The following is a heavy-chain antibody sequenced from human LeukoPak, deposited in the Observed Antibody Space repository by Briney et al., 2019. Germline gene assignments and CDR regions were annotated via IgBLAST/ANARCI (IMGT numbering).Heavy chain of an antibody. CDR1: GFTFSSYA. CDR3: AKGQVASATQVRFDP. Sequence: PGGFLRLSCAASGFTFSSYAMTWVRQAPGEGLEWVSTISGCADISSYAESVKGRFTISRDNSKNTLYLQMNSLRGEDTAVYYCAKGQVASATQVRFDPWGQGTLVTVSS. J-gene: IGHJ5*02. V-gene: IGHV3-23*01. D-gene: IGHD5-12*01. CDR2: ISGCADIS.